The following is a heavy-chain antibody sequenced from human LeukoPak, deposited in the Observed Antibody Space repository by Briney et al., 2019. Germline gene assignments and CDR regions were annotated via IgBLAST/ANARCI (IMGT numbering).Heavy chain of an antibody. CDR2: ISSSGSTI. V-gene: IGHV3-11*04. J-gene: IGHJ4*02. CDR3: AKDSDIVVVVAATAFDY. D-gene: IGHD2-15*01. Sequence: TGGSLRLSCAASGFTFSDYYMSWIRQAPGKGLEWVSYISSSGSTIYYADSVKGRFTISRDNAKNSLYLQMNSLRAEDTAVYYCAKDSDIVVVVAATAFDYWGQGTLVTVSS. CDR1: GFTFSDYY.